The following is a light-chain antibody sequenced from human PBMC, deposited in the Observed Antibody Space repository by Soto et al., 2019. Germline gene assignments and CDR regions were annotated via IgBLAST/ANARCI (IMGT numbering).Light chain of an antibody. J-gene: IGKJ5*01. Sequence: AIRMTQSPSSLSASTGDRVTITCRASQGISSYLAWYQQKPGKAPKLLIYAAYNLQSGVPSRFSGSGSGTEFTLSISSLQPEDFATYYCQQGYSTTPITFGQGTRLEIK. V-gene: IGKV1-8*01. CDR3: QQGYSTTPIT. CDR2: AAY. CDR1: QGISSY.